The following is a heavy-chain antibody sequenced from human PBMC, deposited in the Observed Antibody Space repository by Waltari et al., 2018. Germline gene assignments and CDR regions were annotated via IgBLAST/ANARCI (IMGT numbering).Heavy chain of an antibody. CDR2: INDDGSQK. CDR3: AKSRGFEY. J-gene: IGHJ4*02. CDR1: GVPFSRYW. V-gene: IGHV3-7*01. Sequence: EVQLVESGGGLVSPGGSLRLSCEASGVPFSRYWMRWVRQTPGKGLEWVANINDDGSQKYYVDSVKGRFTISRDNAKNSVYLQMNSLRVDDTAMYYCAKSRGFEYWGQGTLITVSS. D-gene: IGHD2-2*01.